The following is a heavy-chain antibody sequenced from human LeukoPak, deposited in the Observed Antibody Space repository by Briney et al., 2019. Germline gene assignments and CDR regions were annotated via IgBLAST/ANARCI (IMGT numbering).Heavy chain of an antibody. D-gene: IGHD3-9*01. CDR2: ITGSDGSS. Sequence: GTSLRLSCIASGFTFTNYAMSWVRQAPGKGLEWVSAITGSDGSSYYADSVKGRFTISRDNSKNTLYLQVNSLRAEDTAVYYCAKWGDYDILTGYYVPDYWGQGTLVTVSS. J-gene: IGHJ4*02. CDR1: GFTFTNYA. V-gene: IGHV3-23*01. CDR3: AKWGDYDILTGYYVPDY.